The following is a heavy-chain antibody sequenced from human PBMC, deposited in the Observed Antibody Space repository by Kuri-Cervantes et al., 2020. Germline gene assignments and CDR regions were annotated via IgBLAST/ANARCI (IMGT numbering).Heavy chain of an antibody. CDR3: ARGHRRDDYNLGY. CDR1: GGSFSGYY. D-gene: IGHD5-24*01. CDR2: INHSGST. J-gene: IGHJ4*02. Sequence: SQTLSLTCAVYGGSFSGYYWSWIRQPPGKGLEWIGEINHSGSTNYNPSLKSRVTISVDTSKNQFSLKLSSVTAADTAVYYCARGHRRDDYNLGYWGQGTLVTVSS. V-gene: IGHV4-34*01.